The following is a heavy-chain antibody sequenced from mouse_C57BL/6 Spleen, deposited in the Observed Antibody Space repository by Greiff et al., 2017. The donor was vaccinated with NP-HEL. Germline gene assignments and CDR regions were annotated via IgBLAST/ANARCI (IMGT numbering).Heavy chain of an antibody. D-gene: IGHD1-1*01. CDR3: AREDYGPSFDY. Sequence: EVQRVESGGGLVKPGGSLKLSCAASGFTFSSYAMSWVRQTPEKRLEWVATISDGGSYTYYPDNVKGRFTISRDNAKNNLYLQMSHLKSEDTAMYYCAREDYGPSFDYWGQGTTLTVSS. V-gene: IGHV5-4*01. CDR1: GFTFSSYA. J-gene: IGHJ2*01. CDR2: ISDGGSYT.